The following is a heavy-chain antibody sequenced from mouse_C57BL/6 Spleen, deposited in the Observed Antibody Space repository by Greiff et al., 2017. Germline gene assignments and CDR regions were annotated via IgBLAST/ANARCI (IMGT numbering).Heavy chain of an antibody. CDR1: GYAFSSYW. V-gene: IGHV1-80*01. Sequence: QVQLQQSGAELVKPGASVKISCKASGYAFSSYWMNWVKQRPGKGLEWIGQIYPGDGDTNYNRKFKGKATLTADKSSSTAYMQLSSLTSEDSAGYFCARGGVTTVERPYYAMDYWGQGTSVTVSS. J-gene: IGHJ4*01. CDR2: IYPGDGDT. CDR3: ARGGVTTVERPYYAMDY. D-gene: IGHD1-1*01.